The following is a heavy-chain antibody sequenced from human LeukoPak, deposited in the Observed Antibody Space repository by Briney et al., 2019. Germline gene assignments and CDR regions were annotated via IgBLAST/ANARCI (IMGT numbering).Heavy chain of an antibody. CDR2: ISSSGSTI. D-gene: IGHD2-21*02. Sequence: GGSLRLSCAASGFTFSDYYMSWIRQAPGKGLEWVSYISSSGSTIYYADSVKGRFTISRDNAKNSLYLQMNSLRAEDTAVYYCTTSLPHIVEVTTSDGGNWGQGTLVTVSS. CDR3: TTSLPHIVEVTTSDGGN. CDR1: GFTFSDYY. J-gene: IGHJ4*02. V-gene: IGHV3-11*04.